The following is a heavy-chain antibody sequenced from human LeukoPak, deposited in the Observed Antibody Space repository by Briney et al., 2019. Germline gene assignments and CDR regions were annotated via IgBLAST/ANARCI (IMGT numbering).Heavy chain of an antibody. V-gene: IGHV3-30*18. CDR3: AKYVRAYYYYHYGLDV. D-gene: IGHD3-10*02. CDR2: ISYDGGNQ. J-gene: IGHJ6*02. Sequence: GRSLRLSCAASGFTFSSYGMHWVRQAPGKGLEWVAVISYDGGNQYCADSVKGRFTISRDNSKNTLYLQMNSLRGEDTAVYYCAKYVRAYYYYHYGLDVWGQGTTVTVSS. CDR1: GFTFSSYG.